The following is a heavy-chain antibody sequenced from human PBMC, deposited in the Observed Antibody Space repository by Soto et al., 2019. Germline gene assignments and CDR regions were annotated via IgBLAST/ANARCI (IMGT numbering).Heavy chain of an antibody. CDR1: GGSITSDNYF. D-gene: IGHD2-8*01. V-gene: IGHV4-30-4*01. Sequence: QVQLQEAGPGLVKPSQTLSLTCTVSGGSITSDNYFWSRIRQPPGKGLEWIGYILYSGTVYYKASLXXXXXXXXXXXXXXXXXXXXXXXXXXXXXYXXXXXXXSPVHQGAVDAFDLWGQGTMVTVSS. J-gene: IGHJ3*01. CDR3: XXXXXSPVHQGAVDAFDL. CDR2: ILYSGTV.